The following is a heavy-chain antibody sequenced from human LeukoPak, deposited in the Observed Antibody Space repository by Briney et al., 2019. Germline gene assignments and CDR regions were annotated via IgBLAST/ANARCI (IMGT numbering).Heavy chain of an antibody. D-gene: IGHD3-10*01. CDR2: ISSSSIYI. J-gene: IGHJ4*02. V-gene: IGHV3-21*04. CDR3: AKDRRAGSYDY. Sequence: PGGSLRLSCAASGFTFSRHSMNWVRQAPGKGLEWVSSISSSSIYIYYADSVKGRFTISRDNSKNTLYLQMNSLRAEDTAVYYCAKDRRAGSYDYWGQGTLVTVSS. CDR1: GFTFSRHS.